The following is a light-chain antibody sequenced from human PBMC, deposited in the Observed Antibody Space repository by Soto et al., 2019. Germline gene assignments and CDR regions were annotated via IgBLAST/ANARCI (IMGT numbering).Light chain of an antibody. V-gene: IGKV3-20*01. Sequence: EIVLTQSPGTLSLSPGERATLSCRASQSVSSSYLAWYQQKPGQAPRLLIHGASSRATGIPDRFSGSGSGTDFTLTISRLEPEDCAVYYCQQYGSSPLFTFGPGTKVDIK. CDR3: QQYGSSPLFT. CDR1: QSVSSSY. J-gene: IGKJ3*01. CDR2: GAS.